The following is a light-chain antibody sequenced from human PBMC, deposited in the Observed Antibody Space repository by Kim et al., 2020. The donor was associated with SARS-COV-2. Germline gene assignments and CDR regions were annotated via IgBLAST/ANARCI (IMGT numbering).Light chain of an antibody. CDR2: YKSDSDK. V-gene: IGLV5-45*03. CDR1: SGINVGTYR. J-gene: IGLJ3*02. Sequence: QPVLTQPSSLSASPGASASLTCTLRSGINVGTYRVYWYQQKPGSSPQYLLRYKSDSDKQQGSGVPSRFSGSKDASANAGILLISGLQSEDEADYYCMIWYSSAWVFGGGTQLTVL. CDR3: MIWYSSAWV.